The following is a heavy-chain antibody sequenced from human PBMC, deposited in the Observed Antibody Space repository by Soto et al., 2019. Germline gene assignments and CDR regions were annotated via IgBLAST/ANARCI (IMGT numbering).Heavy chain of an antibody. D-gene: IGHD1-26*01. V-gene: IGHV1-69*12. J-gene: IGHJ4*02. CDR2: IIPIFGTA. CDR1: GGTFSSYA. CDR3: ARGLKWELHSPSLDY. Sequence: QVQLVQSGAEVKKPGSSVKVSCKASGGTFSSYAISWVRQAPGHGLEWMGGIIPIFGTANYAQKFQGRVTIPADESTSTAYMELSSLRSEDTAVYYCARGLKWELHSPSLDYWGQGTLVTVSS.